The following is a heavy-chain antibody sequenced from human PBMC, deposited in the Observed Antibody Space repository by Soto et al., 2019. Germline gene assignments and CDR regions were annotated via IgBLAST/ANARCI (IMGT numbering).Heavy chain of an antibody. Sequence: PGGSLRLSCAASGFTFSSYVMYWVRQAPGKGLEYVSVITCSGGNTDYASSVKGRFTISRDNSKNTLYLQMGSLRAEDMAVYYCARRIPFGYGMDVWGQGTTVTVSS. D-gene: IGHD2-21*01. CDR3: ARRIPFGYGMDV. CDR2: ITCSGGNT. V-gene: IGHV3-64*01. CDR1: GFTFSSYV. J-gene: IGHJ6*02.